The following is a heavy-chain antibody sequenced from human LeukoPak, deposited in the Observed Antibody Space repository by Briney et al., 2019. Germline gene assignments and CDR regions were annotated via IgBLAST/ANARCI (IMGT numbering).Heavy chain of an antibody. CDR2: INANSGTR. CDR1: GFAYSFIA. J-gene: IGHJ5*01. CDR3: AKPISGGLAVTADWFAP. Sequence: GGSLRLSCEASGFAYSFIAMSWLRQAPGKGLEWVSTINANSGTRSYAASVRGRFTISRDNSKNTLYLQLNTLRADDTAVYYCAKPISGGLAVTADWFAPWRQGTLVVVSS. D-gene: IGHD6-19*01. V-gene: IGHV3-23*01.